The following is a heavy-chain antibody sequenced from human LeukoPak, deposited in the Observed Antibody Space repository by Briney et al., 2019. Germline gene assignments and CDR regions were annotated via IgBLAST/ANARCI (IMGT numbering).Heavy chain of an antibody. CDR1: GFTFSSYW. J-gene: IGHJ4*02. D-gene: IGHD6-19*01. V-gene: IGHV3-74*01. CDR2: INSDGSST. Sequence: TGGSLRLSCAASGFTFSSYWMHCVRQAPGKGLVWVSRINSDGSSTSYADSVKGRFTISRDNAKNTLYLQMNSLRAEDTAVYYCARDPSSAIMRTAFDYWGQGTLVTVSS. CDR3: ARDPSSAIMRTAFDY.